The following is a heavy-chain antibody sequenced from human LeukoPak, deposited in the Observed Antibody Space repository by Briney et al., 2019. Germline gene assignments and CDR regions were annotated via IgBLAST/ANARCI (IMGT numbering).Heavy chain of an antibody. Sequence: SETLSLTCTVSGGSISSYYWSWIRQPAGKGLEWIGRIYTSGSTNYNPSLKSRVTISVDTSKNQFSLKLSSVTAADTAVYYCARGAYSSGWYHIQHWGQGTLVTVSS. V-gene: IGHV4-4*07. J-gene: IGHJ1*01. CDR1: GGSISSYY. CDR2: IYTSGST. CDR3: ARGAYSSGWYHIQH. D-gene: IGHD6-19*01.